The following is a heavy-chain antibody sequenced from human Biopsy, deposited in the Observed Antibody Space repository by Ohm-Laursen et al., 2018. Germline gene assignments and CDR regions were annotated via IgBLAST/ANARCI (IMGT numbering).Heavy chain of an antibody. D-gene: IGHD5-18*01. CDR1: GFTFSSHG. CDR3: AKDRYNYTPIGGFSMDV. CDR2: FSYDGINK. V-gene: IGHV3-30*18. Sequence: SSLRLSCSASGFTFSSHGMHWVRQAPGKGLEWVAHFSYDGINKHYADSVKGRFTISRDNSRDTLYLQMSSLRAEDTAVYYCAKDRYNYTPIGGFSMDVWDQGTTVTVSS. J-gene: IGHJ6*02.